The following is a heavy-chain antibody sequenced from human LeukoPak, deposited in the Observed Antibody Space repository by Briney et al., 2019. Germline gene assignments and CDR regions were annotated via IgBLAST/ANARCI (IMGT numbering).Heavy chain of an antibody. J-gene: IGHJ5*02. V-gene: IGHV1-2*02. Sequence: ASVKVSCKASGYTFTGYYMHWVRQAPGQGLEWMGWINPNSGGTNYAQKFQGRVTMTRDMSISTAYMELSRLRSDDTAVYYCASVVPAAIIARSTWFDPWGQGTLVTVSS. CDR2: INPNSGGT. CDR3: ASVVPAAIIARSTWFDP. D-gene: IGHD2-2*02. CDR1: GYTFTGYY.